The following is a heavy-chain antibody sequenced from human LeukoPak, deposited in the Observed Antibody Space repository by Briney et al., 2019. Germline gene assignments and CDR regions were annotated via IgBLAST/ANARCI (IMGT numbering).Heavy chain of an antibody. D-gene: IGHD3-3*01. V-gene: IGHV3-21*01. J-gene: IGHJ6*04. CDR2: ISSSSSYI. CDR1: GFTFSSYS. CDR3: ARFRDDFWSGYSSPTALDV. Sequence: PGGSLRLSCAASGFTFSSYSMNWVRQAPGQGLEWVSSISSSSSYIYYADSVKGRFTIPRDNAKNLLYLQMNSLRAEDTAVYYCARFRDDFWSGYSSPTALDVWGKGTTVTVSS.